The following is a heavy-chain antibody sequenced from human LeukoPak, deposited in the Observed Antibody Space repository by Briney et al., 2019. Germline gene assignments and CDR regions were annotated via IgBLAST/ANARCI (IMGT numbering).Heavy chain of an antibody. J-gene: IGHJ5*02. Sequence: SETLSLTCTVSGGSISSSSYYWGWIRQPPGKGLEWIGSIYYSGSTYYNPSLKSRVTISVDTSKNQFSLKLSSVTAADTAVYYCAREALTTVTTNWFDPWGQGTLVTVSS. CDR1: GGSISSSSYY. D-gene: IGHD4-11*01. CDR3: AREALTTVTTNWFDP. V-gene: IGHV4-39*07. CDR2: IYYSGST.